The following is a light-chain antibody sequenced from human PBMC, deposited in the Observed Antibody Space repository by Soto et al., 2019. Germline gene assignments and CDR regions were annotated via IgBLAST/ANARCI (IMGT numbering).Light chain of an antibody. J-gene: IGLJ1*01. CDR3: TSYSSRSPYV. CDR2: EVT. CDR1: TSDVGGHDF. V-gene: IGLV2-14*01. Sequence: QSVLTQPASVSGSPGQSITISCSGSTSDVGGHDFVSWYQHHPGKAPKLLIFEVTNRPSGVSHRFSGSKSGNTASLTISGLQVEEEADYYCTSYSSRSPYVFGTGTKVTVL.